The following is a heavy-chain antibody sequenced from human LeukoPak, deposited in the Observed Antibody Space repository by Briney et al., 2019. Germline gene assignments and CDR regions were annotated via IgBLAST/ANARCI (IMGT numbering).Heavy chain of an antibody. J-gene: IGHJ5*02. CDR3: ARVYGDDGPLRAWFDP. V-gene: IGHV4-34*01. CDR1: GGSFSGYY. Sequence: PSETLSLTCAVHGGSFSGYYWTWIRQPPGKGLEWIGEINHSGTTNYNPSLKSRVSISVDTSKSQFSLKLTSVTAADTAVYYCARVYGDDGPLRAWFDPWGQGTLVTVSS. CDR2: INHSGTT. D-gene: IGHD4-17*01.